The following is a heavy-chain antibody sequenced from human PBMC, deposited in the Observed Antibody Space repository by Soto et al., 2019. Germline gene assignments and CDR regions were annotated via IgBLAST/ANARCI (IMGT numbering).Heavy chain of an antibody. Sequence: GGSLRLSCAGSGFTFSNYAMKWVRQAPGKGLDWVSTLSGSGATTYYADSVKGRFTISRDNSRNTLYLQMNSLRAEDTAIYYCAKEGTRDEYYFDYWGQGTLVTVSS. V-gene: IGHV3-23*01. J-gene: IGHJ4*02. CDR3: AKEGTRDEYYFDY. D-gene: IGHD3-10*01. CDR1: GFTFSNYA. CDR2: LSGSGATT.